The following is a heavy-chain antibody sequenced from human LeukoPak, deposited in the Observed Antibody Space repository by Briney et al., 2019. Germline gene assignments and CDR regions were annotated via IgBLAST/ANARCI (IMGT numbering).Heavy chain of an antibody. Sequence: GASVKVSCKASGGTFSSYAISWVRQAPGQGLEWMGGIIPIFGTANYAQKFQGRVTITTDESTSTAYMELSSLRSEDTAVYYCAREGGYSYGTDYYYYYYMDVWGKGTTVTVSS. CDR3: AREGGYSYGTDYYYYYYMDV. V-gene: IGHV1-69*05. D-gene: IGHD5-18*01. CDR2: IIPIFGTA. J-gene: IGHJ6*03. CDR1: GGTFSSYA.